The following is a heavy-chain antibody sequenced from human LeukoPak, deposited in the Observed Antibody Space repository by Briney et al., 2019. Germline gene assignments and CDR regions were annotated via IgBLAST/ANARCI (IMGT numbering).Heavy chain of an antibody. Sequence: GGSLRLSCAASGFTFDDYAMHWVRQAPGKGLEWVCLISWDGGSTYYADSVKGRFTISRDNSKNSLYLQMNSLRSEDTALYYCASLGYCSNTSCYGAFDIWGQGTMVTVSS. CDR3: ASLGYCSNTSCYGAFDI. CDR1: GFTFDDYA. J-gene: IGHJ3*02. V-gene: IGHV3-43D*04. CDR2: ISWDGGST. D-gene: IGHD2-2*01.